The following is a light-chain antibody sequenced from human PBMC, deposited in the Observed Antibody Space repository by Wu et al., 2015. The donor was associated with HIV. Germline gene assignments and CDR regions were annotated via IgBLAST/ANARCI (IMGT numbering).Light chain of an antibody. Sequence: DIQMTQSPSSLSASEGDRVTITCRASRTISTSLNWYQQKPGKAPKLLIYAASSLQSGVPSRFSGSGSGTDFTLTISSLQLEDFATYYRQQSYSTLFTFGPGTKVDIK. CDR3: QQSYSTLFT. CDR1: RTISTS. J-gene: IGKJ3*01. V-gene: IGKV1-39*01. CDR2: AAS.